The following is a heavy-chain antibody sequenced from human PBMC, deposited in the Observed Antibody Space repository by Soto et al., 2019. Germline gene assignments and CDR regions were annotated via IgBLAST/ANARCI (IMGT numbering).Heavy chain of an antibody. J-gene: IGHJ5*02. Sequence: PSETLSLTCTVSGGSISSGGCYWSWVRQPPGKGLEWIGYIHHSGSTYYNPSLKNRITLSVDTSKNQFSLKLSSVTAADTAVYYCARVFDGRDTPNWFDPWGQGTLVTVSS. CDR3: ARVFDGRDTPNWFDP. D-gene: IGHD1-26*01. CDR2: IHHSGST. CDR1: GGSISSGGCY. V-gene: IGHV4-30-4*01.